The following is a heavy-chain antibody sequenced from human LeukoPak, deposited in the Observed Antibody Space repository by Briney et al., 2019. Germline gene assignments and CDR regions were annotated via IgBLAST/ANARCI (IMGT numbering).Heavy chain of an antibody. J-gene: IGHJ6*02. CDR3: ARSAWHTYGMDV. V-gene: IGHV5-10-1*01. CDR2: IDPSDSYT. D-gene: IGHD2-21*01. Sequence: GESLKISCRGSGSLFTTYWISWVRQMPGKGLEWMGRIDPSDSYTNYSPSFEGHVTISADKSISTAYLQWSSLKASDTAMYYCARSAWHTYGMDVWGQGTTVTVSS. CDR1: GSLFTTYW.